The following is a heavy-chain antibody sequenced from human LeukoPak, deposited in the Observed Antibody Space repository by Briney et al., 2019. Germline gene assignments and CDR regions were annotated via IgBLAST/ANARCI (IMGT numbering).Heavy chain of an antibody. J-gene: IGHJ4*02. D-gene: IGHD3-16*02. CDR1: GGSITNYY. Sequence: SETLSLTCTVSGGSITNYYWSWIRQPPGKGLEWIGSIYHSGSTYYNPSLKSRVTISVDTSKNQFSLKLSSVTAADTAVYYCAREPYDYVWGSYRWGFDYWGQGTLDTVSS. V-gene: IGHV4-38-2*02. CDR3: AREPYDYVWGSYRWGFDY. CDR2: IYHSGST.